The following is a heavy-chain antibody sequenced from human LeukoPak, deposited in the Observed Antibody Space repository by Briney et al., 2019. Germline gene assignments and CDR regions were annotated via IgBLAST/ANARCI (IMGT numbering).Heavy chain of an antibody. V-gene: IGHV3-23*01. J-gene: IGHJ4*02. CDR3: AKKGYYDGSGYYMYCFDH. CDR1: GFTFSSYA. Sequence: GGSLRLSCAASGFTFSSYAMSCVRQAPGKGLEWVSAISGSGGSTYYADSVKGRFTISGDNSKNTLYLQMNSLRAEDTAVYYCAKKGYYDGSGYYMYCFDHWGQGTLVTVSS. CDR2: ISGSGGST. D-gene: IGHD3-22*01.